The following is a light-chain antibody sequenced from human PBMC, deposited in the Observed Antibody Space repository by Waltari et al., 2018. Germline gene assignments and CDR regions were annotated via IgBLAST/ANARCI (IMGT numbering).Light chain of an antibody. Sequence: IQLTQSPSSLSASVGDRVTITCRAVQDISKSLAWYQQKPGKAPKLLIYAASSLQGGVPSRFSGSGSGTDFALTISSLQPEDSATYYCQQLETYPITFGQGTRLEIK. CDR1: QDISKS. V-gene: IGKV1-9*01. CDR2: AAS. J-gene: IGKJ5*01. CDR3: QQLETYPIT.